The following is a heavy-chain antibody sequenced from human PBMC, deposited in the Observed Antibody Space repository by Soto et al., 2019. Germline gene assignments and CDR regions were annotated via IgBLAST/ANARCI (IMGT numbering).Heavy chain of an antibody. D-gene: IGHD3-16*01. Sequence: QVHLVQSGPEVKRPGASVKVSCKASGFTFTSYAITWVRQAPGQGLEWMGWISAYNGGTNYAQNFQGRVTMTTDSSTSTAYMEVGSLTSDDTAVYYCARDFTGWPPDGVDSWGQGTLVTVPS. CDR3: ARDFTGWPPDGVDS. J-gene: IGHJ4*02. CDR1: GFTFTSYA. V-gene: IGHV1-18*01. CDR2: ISAYNGGT.